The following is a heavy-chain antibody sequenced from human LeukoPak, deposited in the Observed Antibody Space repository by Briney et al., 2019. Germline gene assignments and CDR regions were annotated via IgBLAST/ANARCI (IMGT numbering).Heavy chain of an antibody. CDR3: ARLFDY. J-gene: IGHJ4*02. CDR2: IHYSGST. Sequence: PSETLSLTCTVSGGSISSSTYYWDWIRHPPGKGLEWIGGIHYSGSTHYNPSLKSRVTISVDTPKNQFSLKLSSVTAADTAVYYCARLFDYWGQGTLVTVSS. V-gene: IGHV4-39*01. CDR1: GGSISSSTYY.